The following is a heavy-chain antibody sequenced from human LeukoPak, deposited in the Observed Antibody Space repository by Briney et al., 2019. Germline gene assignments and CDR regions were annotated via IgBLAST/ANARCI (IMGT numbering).Heavy chain of an antibody. J-gene: IGHJ5*02. V-gene: IGHV3-30*02. CDR3: ARDGWELPNWFDP. CDR2: IRYDGSNK. CDR1: GFTFSSYG. D-gene: IGHD1-26*01. Sequence: GGSLRLSCAASGFTFSSYGMHWVRQAPGKGLEWVAFIRYDGSNKYYADSVKGRFTISRDNAKNSLYLQMNSLRAEDTAVYYCARDGWELPNWFDPWGQGTLVTVSS.